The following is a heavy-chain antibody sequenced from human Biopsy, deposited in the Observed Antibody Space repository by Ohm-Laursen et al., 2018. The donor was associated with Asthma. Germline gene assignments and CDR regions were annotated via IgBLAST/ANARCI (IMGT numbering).Heavy chain of an antibody. V-gene: IGHV3-64D*08. CDR3: VKDHSAGYYYFDD. CDR1: GFTFSSYS. J-gene: IGHJ4*02. D-gene: IGHD2-21*01. CDR2: IATDGSNK. Sequence: SLRLSCAAFGFTFSSYSMHWVRQAPGRGPEYVSFIATDGSNKFYADSVKGRFTVSRDNSKHTLYLHMTGLRPEDTGVYYCVKDHSAGYYYFDDWGQGAQVTVSS.